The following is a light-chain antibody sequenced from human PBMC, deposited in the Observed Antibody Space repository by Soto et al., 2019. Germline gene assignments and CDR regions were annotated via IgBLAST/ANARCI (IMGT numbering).Light chain of an antibody. V-gene: IGKV3-20*01. CDR2: GAS. J-gene: IGKJ1*01. Sequence: EIVLTQSPGTLSLSPGERATLSCRASQSVSSSYLAWYQQKPGQAPRLLIYGASSRATGIPDRFSGSGSGTDFTLTISRLETEDFAVYYCQQYGSSPLTFGQGIKVEIK. CDR3: QQYGSSPLT. CDR1: QSVSSSY.